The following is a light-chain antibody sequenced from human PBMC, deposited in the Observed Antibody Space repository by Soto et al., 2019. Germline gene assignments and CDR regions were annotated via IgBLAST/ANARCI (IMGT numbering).Light chain of an antibody. Sequence: QSVLTQPASVSGSPGQSITISCTGTSSDVVGYNYVSWYQQHPGKAPKFMIYDVSDRPSGVSNRFSGSKSGNTASLTISGLQAEDEADYYCSSYTTSNTRQLVFGTGTRSPS. CDR2: DVS. V-gene: IGLV2-14*01. J-gene: IGLJ1*01. CDR3: SSYTTSNTRQLV. CDR1: SSDVVGYNY.